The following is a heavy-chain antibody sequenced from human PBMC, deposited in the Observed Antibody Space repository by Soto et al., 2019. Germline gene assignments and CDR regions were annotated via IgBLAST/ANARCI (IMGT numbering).Heavy chain of an antibody. D-gene: IGHD5-18*01. V-gene: IGHV3-30-3*01. CDR3: RAYTYGQGVDY. J-gene: IGHJ4*02. CDR2: ISYDGSNK. Sequence: PGGSLRLSCAASGFTFSSYAMHWVRQAPGKGLEWVAVISYDGSNKYYADSVKGRFTISRDNSKNTLYLQMNSLRAVGTAVYYCRAYTYGQGVDYWGQGTLSPSPQ. CDR1: GFTFSSYA.